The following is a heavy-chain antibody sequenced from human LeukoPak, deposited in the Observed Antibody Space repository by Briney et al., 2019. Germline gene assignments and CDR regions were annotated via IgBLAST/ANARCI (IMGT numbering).Heavy chain of an antibody. D-gene: IGHD5-18*01. CDR1: GGSFSGYY. Sequence: SETLSLTCAVYGGSFSGYYWSWIRQPPGKGLEWIGEINHSGSTNYNPSLKSRVTISVDTSKNQFSLKLSSVTAADTAVYYCARGRRGYTLRYWGQGTLVTVSS. CDR2: INHSGST. J-gene: IGHJ4*02. V-gene: IGHV4-34*01. CDR3: ARGRRGYTLRY.